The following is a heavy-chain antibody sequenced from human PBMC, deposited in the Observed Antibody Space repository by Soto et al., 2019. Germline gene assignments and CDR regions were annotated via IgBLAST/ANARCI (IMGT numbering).Heavy chain of an antibody. J-gene: IGHJ4*02. D-gene: IGHD6-13*01. CDR3: ATYRDLDSSSWYGSSGWRFDY. V-gene: IGHV3-33*01. CDR2: IWYDGSNK. Sequence: QVQLVESGGGVVQPGRSLRLSCAASGFTFSSYGMHWVRQAPGKGLEWVAVIWYDGSNKYYADSVKGRFTISRDNSKNRLYRQMNSLRAEDTAVYYCATYRDLDSSSWYGSSGWRFDYWGQGTLVTVSS. CDR1: GFTFSSYG.